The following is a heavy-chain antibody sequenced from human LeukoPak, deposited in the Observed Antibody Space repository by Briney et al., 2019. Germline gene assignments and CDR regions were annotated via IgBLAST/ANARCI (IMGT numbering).Heavy chain of an antibody. CDR3: ARGDFCSKSNCYLRPMDV. V-gene: IGHV4-59*01. D-gene: IGHD3-3*01. CDR2: IYYSGST. CDR1: GGSISEYY. J-gene: IGHJ6*03. Sequence: PAETLSLTCTVSGGSISEYYWNCIRQPPGKGLEWIGYIYYSGSTPYHPPLKSRVTMSVDTAKNQFSLKLRSVTAADTAVYYCARGDFCSKSNCYLRPMDVWGKGPTVTVSS.